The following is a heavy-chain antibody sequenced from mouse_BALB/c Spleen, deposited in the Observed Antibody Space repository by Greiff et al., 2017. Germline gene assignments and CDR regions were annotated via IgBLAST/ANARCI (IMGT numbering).Heavy chain of an antibody. CDR3: ARSTMVRGWFAY. Sequence: EVQGVESGGGLVKPGGSLKLSCAASGFAFSSYDMSWVRQTPEKRLEWVAYISSGGSTYYPDSVKGRFTISRDNARNILYLQMSSLRSEDTAMYYCARSTMVRGWFAYWGQGTLVTVSA. V-gene: IGHV5-6-5*01. CDR1: GFAFSSYD. CDR2: ISSGGST. D-gene: IGHD2-2*01. J-gene: IGHJ3*01.